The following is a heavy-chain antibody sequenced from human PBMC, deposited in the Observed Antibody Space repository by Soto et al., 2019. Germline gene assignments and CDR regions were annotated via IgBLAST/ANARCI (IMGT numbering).Heavy chain of an antibody. CDR1: GGRCTGHG. Sequence: GESLRIWWRGAGGRCTGHGVGWVRQMPGKGLEWMGIIYPGDSDTRYSPSFQGPVTISADKSISTAYLQWSSLKASATAMYYFASQYYYGSGSYFDAFEIWGQGTMVTVSS. D-gene: IGHD3-10*01. CDR3: ASQYYYGSGSYFDAFEI. J-gene: IGHJ3*02. V-gene: IGHV5-51*01. CDR2: IYPGDSDT.